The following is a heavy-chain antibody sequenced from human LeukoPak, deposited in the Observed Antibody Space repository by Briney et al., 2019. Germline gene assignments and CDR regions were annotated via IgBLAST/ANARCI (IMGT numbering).Heavy chain of an antibody. V-gene: IGHV3-53*01. J-gene: IGHJ3*01. CDR1: GFTVSSNY. CDR3: ARGSTYYDFWSGYYTGQA. CDR2: IYSGGST. D-gene: IGHD3-3*01. Sequence: GGSLRLSCAASGFTVSSNYMSWVRQAPGKGLEWVSVIYSGGSTYYADSVKGRFTISRDNSKSTLYIQMNSLRAEDTAVYYCARGSTYYDFWSGYYTGQAWGQGTMVTVSS.